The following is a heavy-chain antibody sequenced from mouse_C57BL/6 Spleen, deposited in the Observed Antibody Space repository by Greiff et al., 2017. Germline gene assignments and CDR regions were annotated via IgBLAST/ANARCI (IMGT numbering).Heavy chain of an antibody. D-gene: IGHD2-4*01. CDR1: GYTFTSYW. CDR2: IHPNSGST. CDR3: ARYSDYDGGGRRHYYAMDY. V-gene: IGHV1-64*01. J-gene: IGHJ4*01. Sequence: QVQLQQSGAELVKPGASVKLSCKASGYTFTSYWMHWVKQRPGQGLEWIGMIHPNSGSTNYNEKFKSKATLTVDKSSSTAYMQLSSLTSEDSAVYYCARYSDYDGGGRRHYYAMDYWGQGTSVTVSS.